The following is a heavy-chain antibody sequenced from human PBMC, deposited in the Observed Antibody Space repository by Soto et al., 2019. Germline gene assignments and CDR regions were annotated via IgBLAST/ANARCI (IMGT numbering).Heavy chain of an antibody. D-gene: IGHD3-3*01. CDR1: GFTFTSSA. V-gene: IGHV1-58*01. CDR2: IVVGSGNT. Sequence: ASVKVSCKASGFTFTSSAVQWVRQARGQRLEWIGWIVVGSGNTNYAQKFQERVTIIRDMSTSTAYMELSSLRSEDTAVYYCAADQDFWSGNYRFDYWGQGTLVTVSS. CDR3: AADQDFWSGNYRFDY. J-gene: IGHJ4*02.